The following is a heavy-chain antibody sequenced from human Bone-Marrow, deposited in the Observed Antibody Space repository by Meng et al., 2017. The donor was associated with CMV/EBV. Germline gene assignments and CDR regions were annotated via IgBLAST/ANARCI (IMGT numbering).Heavy chain of an antibody. D-gene: IGHD4-17*01. V-gene: IGHV1-69*05. CDR3: ARERVLTVTPYYYYYGMDV. Sequence: SVKVSCKASGDIFSRYAFSWVRQAPGQGLEWMGGIIPSFGTANFAQRFQGRVTITTDESTTTVYMFLSSLRSDDTAVYYCARERVLTVTPYYYYYGMDVWGQGTTVTVSS. CDR1: GDIFSRYA. CDR2: IIPSFGTA. J-gene: IGHJ6*02.